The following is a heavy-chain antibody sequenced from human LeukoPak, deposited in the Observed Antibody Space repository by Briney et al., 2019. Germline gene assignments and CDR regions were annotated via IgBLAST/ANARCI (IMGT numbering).Heavy chain of an antibody. J-gene: IGHJ6*02. CDR3: VAIVVVPTMRGYYYYGMDV. Sequence: PSETLSLTCTVSGGSISSYYWSWIRQPPGKGLEWIGYIYYSGSTNYNPSLKSRVTISVDTSKNQFSLKLSSVTAADTAVYYCVAIVVVPTMRGYYYYGMDVWGQGTTVTVSS. CDR2: IYYSGST. CDR1: GGSISSYY. V-gene: IGHV4-59*01. D-gene: IGHD2-2*01.